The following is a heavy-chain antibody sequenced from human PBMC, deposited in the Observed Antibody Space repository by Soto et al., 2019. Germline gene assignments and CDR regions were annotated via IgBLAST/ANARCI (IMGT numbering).Heavy chain of an antibody. CDR1: GYTLSNYA. CDR3: ARDLGGWTDY. J-gene: IGHJ4*02. CDR2: INAGNGNT. D-gene: IGHD2-15*01. V-gene: IGHV1-3*01. Sequence: ASVKVSCKASGYTLSNYAIHWVRRAPGQRLEWMGWINAGNGNTKYSQKFQGRVTITRDTSASTAYMELSSLRSEDTAVYYCARDLGGWTDYWGQGTLVTVSS.